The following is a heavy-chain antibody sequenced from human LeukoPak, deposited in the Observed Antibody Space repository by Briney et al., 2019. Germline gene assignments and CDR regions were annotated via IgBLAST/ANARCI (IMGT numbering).Heavy chain of an antibody. Sequence: PSETLSLTCTVSGGSISSYYWSWIRQPPGKGLGWIGYIYYSGSTNYNPSLKSRVTISVDTSKNQFSLKLSSVTAADTAVYYCARHPVGIAAAGTVDYWGQGTLVTVSS. D-gene: IGHD6-13*01. V-gene: IGHV4-59*08. CDR1: GGSISSYY. CDR2: IYYSGST. CDR3: ARHPVGIAAAGTVDY. J-gene: IGHJ4*02.